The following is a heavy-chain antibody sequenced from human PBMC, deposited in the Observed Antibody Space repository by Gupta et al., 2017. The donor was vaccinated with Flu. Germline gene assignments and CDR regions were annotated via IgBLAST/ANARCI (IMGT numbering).Heavy chain of an antibody. CDR3: ASRKEAFDS. J-gene: IGHJ3*02. Sequence: QVRLQASVPGVVKPSGPRSLNGRSPADSISSYYWSWIRQPPGKGLEWIGYIYYTGSTNYNPSLKSRVTMSVDTSKNQFSRKLSSVTAADTAVYYCASRKEAFDSWGQGKMVTVSS. D-gene: IGHD1-14*01. CDR2: IYYTGST. CDR1: ADSISSYY. V-gene: IGHV4-59*08.